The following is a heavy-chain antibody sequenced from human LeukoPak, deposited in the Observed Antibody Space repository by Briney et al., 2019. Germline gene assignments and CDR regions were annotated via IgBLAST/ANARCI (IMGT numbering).Heavy chain of an antibody. D-gene: IGHD6-19*01. CDR2: ISYTGTT. CDR1: GGSISSSTYY. CDR3: ARQKGGVAGLKYYFDY. V-gene: IGHV4-39*01. Sequence: SETLSLTCTASGGSISSSTYYWGWIRQPPGKGLEWIGSISYTGTTYYKPSLKSRITISVDTSKTQFSLNLSSVTAADTAVYYCARQKGGVAGLKYYFDYWGQGTLVTVSS. J-gene: IGHJ4*02.